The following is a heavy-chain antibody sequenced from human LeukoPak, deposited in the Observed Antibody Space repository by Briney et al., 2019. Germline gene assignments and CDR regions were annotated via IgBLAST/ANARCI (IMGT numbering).Heavy chain of an antibody. V-gene: IGHV3-30-3*02. Sequence: GGSLRLSCAASGFTFSSYAMHWVRQAPGKGLEWVAVISYDGSNKYYADSVKGRFTISRDNSKNTLYLQMNSLRAEDTAVYYCAKIPFPYYYDSSGYYYFDYWGQGTLVTVSS. CDR2: ISYDGSNK. CDR3: AKIPFPYYYDSSGYYYFDY. CDR1: GFTFSSYA. D-gene: IGHD3-22*01. J-gene: IGHJ4*02.